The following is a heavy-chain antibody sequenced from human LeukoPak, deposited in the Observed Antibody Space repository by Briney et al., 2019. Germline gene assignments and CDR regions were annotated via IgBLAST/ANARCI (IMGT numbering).Heavy chain of an antibody. D-gene: IGHD3-10*01. J-gene: IGHJ3*02. CDR3: ASSTDYNSLDAFDI. CDR1: GGSISSSSYY. V-gene: IGHV4-39*07. Sequence: SETLSLTCTVSGGSISSSSYYWGWIRQPPGKGLEWIGSIYYSGSTYYNPSLKSRVTISVDTSKNQFSLKLSSVTAADTAVYYCASSTDYNSLDAFDIWGQGTMVTVSS. CDR2: IYYSGST.